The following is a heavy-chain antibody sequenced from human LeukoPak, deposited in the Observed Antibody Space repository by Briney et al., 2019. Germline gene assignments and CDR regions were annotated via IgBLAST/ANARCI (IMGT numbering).Heavy chain of an antibody. V-gene: IGHV3-30*02. D-gene: IGHD6-13*01. CDR1: GFTFSSYG. J-gene: IGHJ4*02. CDR3: AREGAAAGAFDY. CDR2: IRYDGSNK. Sequence: GGSLRLSCAASGFTFSSYGMHWVRQAPGKGLEWVAFIRYDGSNKYYTDSVKGRFTVSRDNSKNTLYLQMNSLRAEDTAVYYCAREGAAAGAFDYWGQGTLVTVSS.